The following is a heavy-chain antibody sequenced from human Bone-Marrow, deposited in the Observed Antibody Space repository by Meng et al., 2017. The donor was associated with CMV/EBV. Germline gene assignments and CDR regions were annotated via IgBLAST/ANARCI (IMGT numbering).Heavy chain of an antibody. CDR3: ARDPYITKNPQPRYGMDV. D-gene: IGHD3-10*01. V-gene: IGHV4-4*02. CDR2: IYHSGST. CDR1: GGSISSSNW. Sequence: SETLSLTCAVSGGSISSSNWWSWVRQPPGKGLEWIGEIYHSGSTNYNPSHKSRVTISVDKSKNQFSLKLSSVTAADTAVYYCARDPYITKNPQPRYGMDVWGQGTTVTVSS. J-gene: IGHJ6*02.